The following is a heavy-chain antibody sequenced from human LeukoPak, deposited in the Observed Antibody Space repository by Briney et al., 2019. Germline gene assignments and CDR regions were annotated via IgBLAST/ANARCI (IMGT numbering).Heavy chain of an antibody. J-gene: IGHJ2*01. CDR1: GGSISSYY. CDR3: ARDYGRPWGDNWYFDL. D-gene: IGHD3-16*01. V-gene: IGHV4-59*01. Sequence: PSETLSLTCTVSGGSISSYYWGWIRQPPGKGLEWIGYIYYSGSTNYNPSLKSRVTISVDTSKNQFSLKLSSVTAADTAVYYCARDYGRPWGDNWYFDLWGRGTLVTVSS. CDR2: IYYSGST.